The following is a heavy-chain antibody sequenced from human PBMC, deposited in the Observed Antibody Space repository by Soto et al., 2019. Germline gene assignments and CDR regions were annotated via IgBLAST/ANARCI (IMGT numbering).Heavy chain of an antibody. CDR1: GFTVTSNG. D-gene: IGHD3-10*01. V-gene: IGHV3-23*01. CDR3: AKDRHYPRDYFHY. CDR2: ISPNGQGI. J-gene: IGHJ4*02. Sequence: EVKLLESGGGLVQPGGSLRLSCGVSGFTVTSNGVSWVRQAPGKGLEWVSAISPNGQGISYADSVKGRFTISRDISRNTFFLQMDSLRAEDTAVYYCAKDRHYPRDYFHYWGQGTLVTVSS.